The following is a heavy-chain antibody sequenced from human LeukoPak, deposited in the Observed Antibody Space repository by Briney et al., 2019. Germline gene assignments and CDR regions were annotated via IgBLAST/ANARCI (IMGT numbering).Heavy chain of an antibody. Sequence: SETLSLTCTVSGGSISSYYWSWIRQPPGKGLEWIGYIYYSGSTNYNPSLKSRVTISVDTSKNQFSLKLSSVTAADTAVYYCAETTGIAARRGFDYWGQGTLVTASS. J-gene: IGHJ4*02. CDR2: IYYSGST. V-gene: IGHV4-59*01. CDR3: AETTGIAARRGFDY. CDR1: GGSISSYY. D-gene: IGHD6-6*01.